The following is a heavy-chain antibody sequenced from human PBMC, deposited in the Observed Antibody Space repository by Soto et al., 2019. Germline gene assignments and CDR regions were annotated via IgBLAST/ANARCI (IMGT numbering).Heavy chain of an antibody. CDR3: ASESGGNSGAFDI. CDR1: GFTFSSYA. D-gene: IGHD2-21*02. V-gene: IGHV3-23*01. J-gene: IGHJ3*02. CDR2: ISGSGGST. Sequence: EVQLLESGGGLVQPGGSLRLSCAASGFTFSSYAMSWVRQAPGKGLEWVSAISGSGGSTYYADSVKGRFTISRDNSKNTVYLQMNSLRAEDTAVYYCASESGGNSGAFDIWGQGTMVTVSS.